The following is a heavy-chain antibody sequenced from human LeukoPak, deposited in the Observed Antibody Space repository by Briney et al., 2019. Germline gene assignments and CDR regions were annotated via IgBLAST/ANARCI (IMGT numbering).Heavy chain of an antibody. CDR3: TTFGGNAASGY. D-gene: IGHD4-23*01. Sequence: GGSLRLSCAASGFTFSNGWMSWVRQAPGKGLEWVGRIKSKTDGGTTDYAAPVKGRFTISRDDSKNTLYLQMNSLKTEDTAVYHCTTFGGNAASGYWGQGTLVTVSS. J-gene: IGHJ4*02. CDR2: IKSKTDGGTT. CDR1: GFTFSNGW. V-gene: IGHV3-15*01.